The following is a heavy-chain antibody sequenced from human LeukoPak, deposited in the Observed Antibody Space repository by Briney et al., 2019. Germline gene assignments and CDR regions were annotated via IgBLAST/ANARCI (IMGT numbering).Heavy chain of an antibody. J-gene: IGHJ5*02. Sequence: TSETLSLTCAVYGGSFSGYYWTWIRQPPGKGLEWIGEINHSGSTNYNPSLKSRVTMSVDTSKNQFSLKLSSVTAADTAVYYCARALKRYCSSTSCYLFDPWGQGTLVTVSS. D-gene: IGHD2-2*01. V-gene: IGHV4-34*01. CDR3: ARALKRYCSSTSCYLFDP. CDR1: GGSFSGYY. CDR2: INHSGST.